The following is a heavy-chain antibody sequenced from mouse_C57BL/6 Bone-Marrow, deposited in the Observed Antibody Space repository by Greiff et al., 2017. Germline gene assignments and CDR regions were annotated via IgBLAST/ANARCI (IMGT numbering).Heavy chain of an antibody. CDR1: GFNIKDDY. V-gene: IGHV14-4*01. Sequence: VQLQQSGAELVRPGASVKLSCTASGFNIKDDYMHWVKQRPEQGLEWIGWFDPENGDTEYASKFQGKATITADTSSNTAYLPLSSLTSEDTAVYYCTDYYGSSPFYAMDYWGQGTSVTVSS. CDR3: TDYYGSSPFYAMDY. J-gene: IGHJ4*01. D-gene: IGHD1-1*01. CDR2: FDPENGDT.